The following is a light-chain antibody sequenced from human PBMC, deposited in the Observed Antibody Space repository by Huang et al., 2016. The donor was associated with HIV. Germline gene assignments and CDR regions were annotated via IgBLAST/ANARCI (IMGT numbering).Light chain of an antibody. Sequence: DIHMTQSPSSLSASVGDRVTITCRASQNINNYLNWYQQKPGKVPKLLIYGASTLQSWVPSRFSGSGSGTDFTLTISSLQSEDLATYYCQQTHSTPPYTFGQGTKVEI. CDR2: GAS. J-gene: IGKJ2*01. V-gene: IGKV1-39*01. CDR3: QQTHSTPPYT. CDR1: QNINNY.